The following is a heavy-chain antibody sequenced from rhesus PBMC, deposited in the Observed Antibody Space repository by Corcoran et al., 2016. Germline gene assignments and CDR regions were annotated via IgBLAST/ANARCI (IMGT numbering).Heavy chain of an antibody. V-gene: IGHV4-81*01. Sequence: QVQLQESGPGLVKPSETLSLTCAVSGGSISGYYWSWIRQPPGKGLEWIGNINGNITGTNYNPSLKSRVTISKDTSKNQFSLKLSSVTAADTAVYYCARVGTVLYYFDYWGQGVLVTVSS. CDR3: ARVGTVLYYFDY. D-gene: IGHD5-24*01. J-gene: IGHJ4*01. CDR2: INGNITGT. CDR1: GGSISGYY.